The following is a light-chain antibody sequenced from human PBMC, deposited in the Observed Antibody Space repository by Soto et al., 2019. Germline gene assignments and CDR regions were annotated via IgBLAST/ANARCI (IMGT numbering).Light chain of an antibody. V-gene: IGKV1-17*01. CDR3: LQHNSYPRT. J-gene: IGKJ1*01. CDR2: AAS. Sequence: DIQMTQSPSSLSASVGDRVTITCRASQGIGTGLGWFQQKPGRAPKRLMYAASSLESGVPPRFSGSGSGTEFTLTISSLQPEDFATYYCLQHNSYPRTFGQGTKVEIK. CDR1: QGIGTG.